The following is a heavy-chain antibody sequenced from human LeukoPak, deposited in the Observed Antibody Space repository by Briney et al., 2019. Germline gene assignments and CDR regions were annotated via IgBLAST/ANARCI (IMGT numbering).Heavy chain of an antibody. V-gene: IGHV3-66*01. CDR3: ARGSVVMADY. CDR1: GFTVSSNY. CDR2: IYSGGST. J-gene: IGHJ4*02. Sequence: PGGSVTLSCAASGFTVSSNYMSWPRQAPGKELEGVSVIYSGGSTYYADSVKGRFTISRDNSKNTLYLQMNSLRAEDTAVYYCARGSVVMADYWGQGTLVTVSS. D-gene: IGHD4-23*01.